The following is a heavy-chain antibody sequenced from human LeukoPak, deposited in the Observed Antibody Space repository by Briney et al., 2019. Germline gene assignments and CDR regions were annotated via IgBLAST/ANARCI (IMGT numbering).Heavy chain of an antibody. Sequence: EASVKVSCKASGYTFTSYGISWVRQAPGQGLEWMGWISAYNGNTNYAQKLQGRVTMTADTSTSTAYMELRSLRSDGTAVYYCARAKLLWFGELLGYWGQGTLVTVSS. CDR3: ARAKLLWFGELLGY. J-gene: IGHJ4*02. D-gene: IGHD3-10*01. CDR1: GYTFTSYG. V-gene: IGHV1-18*01. CDR2: ISAYNGNT.